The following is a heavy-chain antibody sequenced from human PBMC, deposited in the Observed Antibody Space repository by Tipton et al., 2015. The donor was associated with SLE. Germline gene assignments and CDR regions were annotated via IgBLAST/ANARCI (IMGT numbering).Heavy chain of an antibody. Sequence: QLVQSGAEVKKPGESLRISCKGSGYSFTSYWISWVRQMPGKGLEWMGRIDPSDSYTNYSPSFQGHVTISADKSISTAYLQWSSLQASDTAVYYCASSIFMSEHGWAFDIWGQGTMVTVSS. CDR2: IDPSDSYT. CDR3: ASSIFMSEHGWAFDI. V-gene: IGHV5-10-1*01. D-gene: IGHD3-3*01. CDR1: GYSFTSYW. J-gene: IGHJ3*02.